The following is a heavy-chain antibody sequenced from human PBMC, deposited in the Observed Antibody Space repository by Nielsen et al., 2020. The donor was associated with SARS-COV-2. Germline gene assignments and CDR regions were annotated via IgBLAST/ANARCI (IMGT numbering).Heavy chain of an antibody. CDR2: INHSGNT. V-gene: IGHV4-34*01. CDR1: GGSFSGYY. J-gene: IGHJ4*02. Sequence: SETLSLTCAVYGGSFSGYYWSWIRQPPGKGLEWIGEINHSGNTNYNPSLKSRVTISVDTSKNQFSLKLSSVTAADTAVYYCARGKVAALFDYWGQGTLVTVSS. D-gene: IGHD2-15*01. CDR3: ARGKVAALFDY.